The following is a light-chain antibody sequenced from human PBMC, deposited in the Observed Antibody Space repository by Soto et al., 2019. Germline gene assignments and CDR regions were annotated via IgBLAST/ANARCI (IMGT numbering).Light chain of an antibody. Sequence: DIQMTQSPSTLSASVGDRVTITCRASQSVVTWLAWYQQKPGKAPKLLIYDASRLQSGVSSRFSGRGSGTAFALTISSLQADDFATYYCQQSYSTPITFGQGTRLEIK. CDR3: QQSYSTPIT. V-gene: IGKV1-5*01. CDR2: DAS. J-gene: IGKJ5*01. CDR1: QSVVTW.